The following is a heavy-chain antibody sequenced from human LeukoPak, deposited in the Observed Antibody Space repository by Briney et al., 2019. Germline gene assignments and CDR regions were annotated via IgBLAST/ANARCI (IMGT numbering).Heavy chain of an antibody. CDR3: ARHKGGSGRAIDY. CDR2: IYSSEST. Sequence: PSETLSLTCTVSGGSISSYYWSWIRQPPGKGLEWIGYIYSSESTNYNPSLKSRVTISVDTPKNQFSLKLSSVTAADTALYYCARHKGGSGRAIDYWGQGTLVTVSS. CDR1: GGSISSYY. D-gene: IGHD3-10*01. J-gene: IGHJ4*02. V-gene: IGHV4-59*01.